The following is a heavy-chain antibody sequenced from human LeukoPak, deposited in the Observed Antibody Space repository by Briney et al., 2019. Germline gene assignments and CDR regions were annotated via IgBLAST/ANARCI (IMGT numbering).Heavy chain of an antibody. CDR3: ARTSERHDPTRYFDY. Sequence: SETLSLTCAVSGGSISSSNWWSWVRQPPGKGLEWIGEIYHSGSTNYNPSLKSRVTISVDKSKNQFSLKLSSVTAADTAVYYCARTSERHDPTRYFDYWGQGTLVTVSS. D-gene: IGHD6-6*01. CDR2: IYHSGST. V-gene: IGHV4-4*02. CDR1: GGSISSSNW. J-gene: IGHJ4*02.